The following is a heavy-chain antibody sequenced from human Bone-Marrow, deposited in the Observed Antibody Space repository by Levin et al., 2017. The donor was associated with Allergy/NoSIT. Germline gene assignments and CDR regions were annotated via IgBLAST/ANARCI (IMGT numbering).Heavy chain of an antibody. CDR2: IRSKAYGGTT. CDR3: TGFMITFGGTYFDY. V-gene: IGHV3-49*03. Sequence: GESLKISCTASGFTFGDYAMSWFRQAPGKGLEWVGFIRSKAYGGTTEYAASVKGRFTISRDDSKSIAYLQMNSLKTEDTAVYYCTGFMITFGGTYFDYWGQGTLVTVSS. J-gene: IGHJ4*02. D-gene: IGHD3-16*01. CDR1: GFTFGDYA.